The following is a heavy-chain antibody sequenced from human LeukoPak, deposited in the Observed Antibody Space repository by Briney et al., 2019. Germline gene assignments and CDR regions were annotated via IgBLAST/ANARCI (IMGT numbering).Heavy chain of an antibody. Sequence: SETLSLTCTVSGGSISDDYWSWIRQPAGKGPEWIGRIYNSETANYNPSLKSRVTMSVDTSKNQLSLRLRSVTAADTAVYYCVRGAGTFDSWGQETLVTVSS. V-gene: IGHV4-4*07. CDR1: GGSISDDY. CDR3: VRGAGTFDS. J-gene: IGHJ4*02. D-gene: IGHD6-19*01. CDR2: IYNSETA.